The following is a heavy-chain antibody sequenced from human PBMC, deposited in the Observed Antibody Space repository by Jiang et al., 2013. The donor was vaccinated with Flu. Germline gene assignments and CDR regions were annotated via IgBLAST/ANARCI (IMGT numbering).Heavy chain of an antibody. D-gene: IGHD2-8*01. CDR3: AIMGRSQFEISEYFQH. V-gene: IGHV5-51*01. CDR2: IYPGDSES. J-gene: IGHJ1*01. CDR1: GYSFTNYW. Sequence: GAEVKKPGESLKISCKASGYSFTNYWIGWVRQMPGKGLEWMGIIYPGDSESRYGPSFEGQVTISADKSISSAYLQWSSLKASDTAMYYCAIMGRSQFEISEYFQHWGQGTLVTVSS.